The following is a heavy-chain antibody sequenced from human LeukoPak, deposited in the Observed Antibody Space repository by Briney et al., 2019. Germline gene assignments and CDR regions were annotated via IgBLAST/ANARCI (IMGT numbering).Heavy chain of an antibody. Sequence: ASVKVSCKASGYIFTSYYMHWVRQAPGQGLAWMGVINPSGGSTSYAQKFQGRVTMTRDTSTSTVYMDLSSLTSEDTAIYYCARDGGDGYNHLDYWGQGTLVTVSS. CDR2: INPSGGST. V-gene: IGHV1-46*01. J-gene: IGHJ4*02. D-gene: IGHD5-24*01. CDR1: GYIFTSYY. CDR3: ARDGGDGYNHLDY.